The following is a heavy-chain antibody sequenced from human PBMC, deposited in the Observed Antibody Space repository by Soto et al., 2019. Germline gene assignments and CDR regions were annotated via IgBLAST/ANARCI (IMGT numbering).Heavy chain of an antibody. CDR3: ATRNYYDSSGYPLVDY. V-gene: IGHV3-48*01. J-gene: IGHJ4*02. D-gene: IGHD3-22*01. CDR1: GFTFSSYS. CDR2: ISSSSSTI. Sequence: PGGSLRLSCAASGFTFSSYSMNWVRQAPGKGLEWVSYISSSSSTIYYADSVKGRFTISRDNAKNSLYLQMNSLRAEDTAVYYCATRNYYDSSGYPLVDYWGQGTLVTVSS.